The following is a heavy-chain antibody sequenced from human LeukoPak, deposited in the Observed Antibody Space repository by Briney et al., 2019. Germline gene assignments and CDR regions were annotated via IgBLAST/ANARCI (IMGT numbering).Heavy chain of an antibody. D-gene: IGHD6-19*01. CDR1: GYSFRDYY. V-gene: IGHV1-46*01. CDR3: ARRGREVAGYFDC. Sequence: ASVKVSCKASGYSFRDYYMQWVRQAPGQGPEWMGIINPNGGSTSYAQKFQGRVTMTRDMSTSTVYMELSSLRSEDTAVYYCARRGREVAGYFDCWGQGTLVTVSS. J-gene: IGHJ4*02. CDR2: INPNGGST.